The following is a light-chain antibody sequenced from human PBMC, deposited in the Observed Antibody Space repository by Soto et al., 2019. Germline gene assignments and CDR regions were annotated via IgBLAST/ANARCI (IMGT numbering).Light chain of an antibody. J-gene: IGKJ3*01. Sequence: DIVMTQSPDSLAVSLGERATINCKSSQSVLYSSNNKNYLAWYQQKSGQPPKLLIYWASTRESGVPDRFSGSGSGTYFTLTISSLQAEDVAVYYCQQYYSIPFTFGPGTKVDIK. CDR3: QQYYSIPFT. CDR1: QSVLYSSNNKNY. CDR2: WAS. V-gene: IGKV4-1*01.